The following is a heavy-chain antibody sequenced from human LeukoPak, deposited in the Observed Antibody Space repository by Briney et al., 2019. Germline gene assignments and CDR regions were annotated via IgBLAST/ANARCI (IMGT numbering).Heavy chain of an antibody. CDR1: GGSISSSNW. CDR3: ARLKAVAFYYYMDV. CDR2: IYHSGST. J-gene: IGHJ6*03. Sequence: SETLSLTCAVSGGSISSSNWWSWVRQPPGKGLEWIGEIYHSGSTNYNPSLKSRVTISVDKSKNQFSLKLSSVTAADTAVYYCARLKAVAFYYYMDVWGKGTTVTVSS. D-gene: IGHD6-19*01. V-gene: IGHV4-4*02.